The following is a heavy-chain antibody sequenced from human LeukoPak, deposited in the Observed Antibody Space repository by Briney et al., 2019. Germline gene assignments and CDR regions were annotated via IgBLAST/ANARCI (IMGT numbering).Heavy chain of an antibody. D-gene: IGHD3-9*01. CDR2: IYHSGST. Sequence: SETLSLTCTVSGGSISSGDYYWSWIRQPPGKGLEWIAYIYHSGSTYYNPSLKSRVTISVDRSKNQFSLKLSSVTAADTAVYYCARVSYYDILTGYSDAFDIWGQGTMVTVSS. CDR3: ARVSYYDILTGYSDAFDI. V-gene: IGHV4-30-2*01. CDR1: GGSISSGDYY. J-gene: IGHJ3*02.